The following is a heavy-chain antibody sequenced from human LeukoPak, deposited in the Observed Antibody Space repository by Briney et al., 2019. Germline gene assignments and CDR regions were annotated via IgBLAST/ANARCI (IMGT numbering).Heavy chain of an antibody. Sequence: PSETLSLTCTVSGGSISSYYWSWIRQPAGKGLEWIGRIYTSGSTNYNPSLKSRVTMSVDTSKNQFSLKLSSVTAADTAVYYCARDFSGGSYYNWFDPWGQGTLVTVSS. J-gene: IGHJ5*02. CDR2: IYTSGST. D-gene: IGHD2-15*01. CDR1: GGSISSYY. CDR3: ARDFSGGSYYNWFDP. V-gene: IGHV4-4*07.